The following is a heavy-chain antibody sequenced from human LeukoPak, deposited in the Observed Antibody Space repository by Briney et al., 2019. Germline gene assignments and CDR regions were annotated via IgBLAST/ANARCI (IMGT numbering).Heavy chain of an antibody. D-gene: IGHD6-13*01. V-gene: IGHV4-61*02. CDR3: ARLRYSSSFFDY. CDR2: IYTSGST. Sequence: SQTLSLTCTVSGGSISSGSYYWSWIRQPAGKGLEWIGRIYTSGSTNYNPSLKSRVTISVDTSKNQFSLKLSSVTAADTAVYYCARLRYSSSFFDYWGQGTLVTVSS. CDR1: GGSISSGSYY. J-gene: IGHJ4*02.